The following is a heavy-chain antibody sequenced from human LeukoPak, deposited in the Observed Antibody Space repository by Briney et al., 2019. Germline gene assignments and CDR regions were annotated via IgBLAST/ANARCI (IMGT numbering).Heavy chain of an antibody. J-gene: IGHJ5*02. V-gene: IGHV4-34*01. Sequence: SETLSLTCAVYGGSFSGYYWSWIRQPPGKGLEWIGEINHSGSTNYNPSLKSRVTISVDTSKNQFSLKLSSVTAADTAVYYCARVGPYYYGSGSYPWFDPWGQGTLVTSPQ. D-gene: IGHD3-10*01. CDR2: INHSGST. CDR3: ARVGPYYYGSGSYPWFDP. CDR1: GGSFSGYY.